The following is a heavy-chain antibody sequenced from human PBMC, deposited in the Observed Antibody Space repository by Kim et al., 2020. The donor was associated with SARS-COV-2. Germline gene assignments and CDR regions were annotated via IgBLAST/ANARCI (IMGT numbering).Heavy chain of an antibody. CDR2: GST. CDR3: ARGRGYQA. J-gene: IGHJ5*02. D-gene: IGHD5-18*01. Sequence: GSTNYNPAPKGRVTISVDTSKSQFSLKLSSVTAADTAVYYCARGRGYQAWGQGTLVTVSS. V-gene: IGHV4-39*07.